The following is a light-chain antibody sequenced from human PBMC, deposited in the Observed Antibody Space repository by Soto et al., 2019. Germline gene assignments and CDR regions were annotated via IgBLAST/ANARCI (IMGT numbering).Light chain of an antibody. CDR1: QGISPY. CDR2: GAS. V-gene: IGKV1-8*01. Sequence: AIRMTQSPSSVSASTGDRVTITCRASQGISPYLAWYQQKPGKAPKILIYGASTLESGVPSRFSGSGSGTDFTLTISSLQSEDFATYYYQHYYTYPLIFGGGTKVEIK. CDR3: QHYYTYPLI. J-gene: IGKJ4*01.